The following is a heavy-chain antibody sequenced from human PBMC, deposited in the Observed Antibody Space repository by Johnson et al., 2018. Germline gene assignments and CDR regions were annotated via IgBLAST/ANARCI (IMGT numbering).Heavy chain of an antibody. V-gene: IGHV4-61*01. CDR2: IYYSGST. CDR1: GGSVSSGSYY. Sequence: QVQLQESGPGLVKPSETLSLTCTVSGGSVSSGSYYWSWIRQPPGKGLEWIGYIYYSGSTNYNPSLKSRVTISVATSKNQFSLKLSSVTAGDTAVYYCGSGDEIINYYERSTVTRAFDIWGQGTMVTVSS. D-gene: IGHD3-22*01. J-gene: IGHJ3*02. CDR3: GSGDEIINYYERSTVTRAFDI.